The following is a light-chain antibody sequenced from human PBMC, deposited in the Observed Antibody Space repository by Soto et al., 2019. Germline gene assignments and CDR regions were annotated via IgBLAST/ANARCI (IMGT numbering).Light chain of an antibody. CDR2: GAS. Sequence: EIVMTQSPATLSVSPGERATLSCRASQSVSSNFAWYQQKPGQAPRILIYGASTRATGIPARFSGSRSGTDFTLTISRLQPEDFAVYYCQQYNNWSYTFGQGTKLEIK. J-gene: IGKJ2*01. CDR1: QSVSSN. V-gene: IGKV3-15*01. CDR3: QQYNNWSYT.